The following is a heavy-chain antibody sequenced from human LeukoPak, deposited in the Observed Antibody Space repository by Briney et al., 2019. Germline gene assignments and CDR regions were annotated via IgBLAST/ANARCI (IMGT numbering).Heavy chain of an antibody. V-gene: IGHV3-74*01. CDR3: VSFYETY. CDR1: GNYW. J-gene: IGHJ4*02. CDR2: INSDGSWT. Sequence: HTGGSLRLSCAASGNYWMHWVRRVPGKGLVWVSHINSDGSWTSYADSVKGRFTISKDNAKNTVYLQMNSLRAEDTAVYYCVSFYETYWGRGTLVTVSS. D-gene: IGHD2/OR15-2a*01.